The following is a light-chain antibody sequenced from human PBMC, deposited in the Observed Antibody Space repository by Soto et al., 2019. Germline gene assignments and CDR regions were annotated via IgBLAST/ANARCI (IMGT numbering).Light chain of an antibody. Sequence: EIVLTQSPATLSLSPGERATLSCRASQSVRSNLAWYQHKPGQAPRLLTYDVSNRATGIPGRISGSGFGTDFTLTISNVEPEDFAVYYCQQRDTWPWTFGQGAKVEIK. CDR2: DVS. CDR3: QQRDTWPWT. J-gene: IGKJ1*01. CDR1: QSVRSN. V-gene: IGKV3-11*01.